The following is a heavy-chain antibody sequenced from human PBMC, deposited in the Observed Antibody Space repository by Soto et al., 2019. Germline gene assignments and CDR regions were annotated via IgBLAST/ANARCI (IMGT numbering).Heavy chain of an antibody. Sequence: GASVKVSCKASGYTLTSYAMHWVRQAPGQRLEWMGWINAGNGNTKYSQKFQGRVTITRDTSASTAYMELSSLRSEDTAVYYCARDLFYYDFWSGYYSPFYYYYGMDVWGQGTTVTSP. CDR2: INAGNGNT. CDR3: ARDLFYYDFWSGYYSPFYYYYGMDV. CDR1: GYTLTSYA. D-gene: IGHD3-3*01. J-gene: IGHJ6*02. V-gene: IGHV1-3*01.